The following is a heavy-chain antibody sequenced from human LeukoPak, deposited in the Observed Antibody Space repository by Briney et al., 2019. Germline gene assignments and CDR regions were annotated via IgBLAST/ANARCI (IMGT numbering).Heavy chain of an antibody. D-gene: IGHD3-22*01. V-gene: IGHV4-59*10. J-gene: IGHJ1*01. Sequence: PSETLSLTCAVYGGSFSGYYWSWIRQPAGKGLEWIGRIYTSGSTNYNPSLKSRVTISVDTSKNQFSLKLSSVTAADTAVYYCASVYYDSSGYFIPHWGQGTLVTVSS. CDR2: IYTSGST. CDR1: GGSFSGYY. CDR3: ASVYYDSSGYFIPH.